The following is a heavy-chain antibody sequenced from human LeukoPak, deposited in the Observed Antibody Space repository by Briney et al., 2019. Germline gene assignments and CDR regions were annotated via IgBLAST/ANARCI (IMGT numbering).Heavy chain of an antibody. V-gene: IGHV3-30*18. CDR1: GFTFSSYG. Sequence: GGSLRLSCAASGFTFSSYGMHWVRQAPGKGLEWVAVISYDGSNKYYADSVKGRFTISRDNSKNTLYLQMNSLRAEDTAVYCCAKDLRDESFDYWGQGTLVTVSS. J-gene: IGHJ4*02. CDR3: AKDLRDESFDY. CDR2: ISYDGSNK. D-gene: IGHD3-10*01.